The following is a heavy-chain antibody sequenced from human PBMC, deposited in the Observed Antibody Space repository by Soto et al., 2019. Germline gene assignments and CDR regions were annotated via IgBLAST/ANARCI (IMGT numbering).Heavy chain of an antibody. Sequence: QVQLVESGGGSVKPVESLRLSCAASGFTFSDYSMNWIRQAPGNGLEWVSYISSSGSTLYYADSVKGRFTISRDNAKNSLYLQMNSLRAEDTAVYCCARRLVTGRCFDPWGQGTLVTVSS. CDR3: ARRLVTGRCFDP. V-gene: IGHV3-11*01. CDR1: GFTFSDYS. J-gene: IGHJ5*02. D-gene: IGHD2-21*01. CDR2: ISSSGSTL.